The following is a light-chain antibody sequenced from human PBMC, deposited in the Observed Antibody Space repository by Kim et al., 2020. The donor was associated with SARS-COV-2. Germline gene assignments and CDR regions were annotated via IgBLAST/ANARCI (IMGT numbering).Light chain of an antibody. V-gene: IGLV2-14*03. J-gene: IGLJ2*01. CDR3: SSFASSSIVI. Sequence: GQSITISCTGTSSYIRLYNYVSWYQCHPGKAPKLIIYDVTKRPSGVSFRFSASKSGNTASLTISGLQGEDEADYYCSSFASSSIVIFGGGTKLTVL. CDR2: DVT. CDR1: SSYIRLYNY.